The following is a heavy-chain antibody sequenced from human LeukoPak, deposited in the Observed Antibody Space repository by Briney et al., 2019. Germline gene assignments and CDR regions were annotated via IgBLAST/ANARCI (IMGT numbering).Heavy chain of an antibody. Sequence: GGSLRLSCAASGVTFSSYSMNWVRQAPGKGLEWVSYISSSSSTIYYADSVKGRFTISRENAKNSLYLQMNSLRAEETALYYCARGGGMAPKGEFDYWGQGTLVTVSS. CDR3: ARGGGMAPKGEFDY. CDR2: ISSSSSTI. J-gene: IGHJ4*02. D-gene: IGHD3-16*01. V-gene: IGHV3-48*04. CDR1: GVTFSSYS.